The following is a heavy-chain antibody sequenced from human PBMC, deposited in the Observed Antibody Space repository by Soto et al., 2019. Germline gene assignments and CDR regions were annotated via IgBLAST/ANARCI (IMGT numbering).Heavy chain of an antibody. D-gene: IGHD4-17*01. CDR3: ARGLLYGGDPPPSDY. Sequence: QVQLVESGGVLVKPGGSLRLSCAASGFTFSDYYMSWFRRAPGKGLEWLSYIDSGSRYKNYADSVKGRSTISRDNAQNTLYSQLNSLKVEDTATYFCARGLLYGGDPPPSDYWGQGTGVTVSS. J-gene: IGHJ4*02. CDR1: GFTFSDYY. CDR2: IDSGSRYK. V-gene: IGHV3-11*06.